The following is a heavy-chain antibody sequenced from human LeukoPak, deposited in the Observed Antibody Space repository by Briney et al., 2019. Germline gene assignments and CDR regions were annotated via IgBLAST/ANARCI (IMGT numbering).Heavy chain of an antibody. D-gene: IGHD6-19*01. CDR2: TYHRSKWYT. J-gene: IGHJ6*03. CDR3: ARDDPTSLPGIAVAGTGSYYYYYMDV. Sequence: SQTLSLTCAISGDTVSSNTAGWSWIRQSPSRGLEWLGRTYHRSKWYTDHAVSVKSRITINPDTSKNQFSLQLNSVTPEDTAVYYCARDDPTSLPGIAVAGTGSYYYYYMDVWGKGTTVTVSS. CDR1: GDTVSSNTAG. V-gene: IGHV6-1*01.